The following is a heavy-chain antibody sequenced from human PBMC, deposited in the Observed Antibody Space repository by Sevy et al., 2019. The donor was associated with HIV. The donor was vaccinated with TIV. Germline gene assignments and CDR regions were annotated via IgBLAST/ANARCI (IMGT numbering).Heavy chain of an antibody. J-gene: IGHJ4*02. V-gene: IGHV3-23*01. CDR1: GFTFGSYD. D-gene: IGHD6-13*01. Sequence: GGSLRLSCAASGFTFGSYDMSWVRQAPGKGLEWVSGISPTGGTTHYAESVKGRFINSRDNSKKTLFLQMNSLRAEDTALYYCAKDLEQQLGPDYWGQGTQVTVSS. CDR3: AKDLEQQLGPDY. CDR2: ISPTGGTT.